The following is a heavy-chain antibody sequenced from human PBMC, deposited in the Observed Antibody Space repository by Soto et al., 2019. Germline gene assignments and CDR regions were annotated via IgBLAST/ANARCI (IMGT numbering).Heavy chain of an antibody. CDR3: ARLGHYDSTGYDAFDI. V-gene: IGHV4-59*08. CDR1: GGSISPYY. D-gene: IGHD3-22*01. CDR2: IYYSGGT. Sequence: PSETLSLTCSVSGGSISPYYWSWIRQSPGKGLEWIGYIYYSGGTNYNASLKSRVTMSIDTSRNQFFLRLTSVTAADTAVYYCARLGHYDSTGYDAFDICGQGKMVTV. J-gene: IGHJ3*02.